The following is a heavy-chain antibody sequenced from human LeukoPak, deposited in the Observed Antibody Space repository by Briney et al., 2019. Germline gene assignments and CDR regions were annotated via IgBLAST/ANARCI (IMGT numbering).Heavy chain of an antibody. CDR2: IYTSGST. D-gene: IGHD6-6*01. V-gene: IGHV4-61*02. CDR3: ARDRPRRTAARPPTWYYYYYMDV. J-gene: IGHJ6*03. CDR1: GGSIRSGSYY. Sequence: SETLSLTCTVSGGSIRSGSYYWSWIRQPAGKGLEWIGRIYTSGSTNYNPSLKSRVTISVDTSKNQFSLKLSSVTAADTAVYYCARDRPRRTAARPPTWYYYYYMDVWGKGTTVTVSS.